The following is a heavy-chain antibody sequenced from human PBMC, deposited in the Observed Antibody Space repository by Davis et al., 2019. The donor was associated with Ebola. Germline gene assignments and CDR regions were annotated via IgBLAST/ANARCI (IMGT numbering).Heavy chain of an antibody. CDR1: GYTFTNYY. CDR2: INPSGGST. D-gene: IGHD4-17*01. CDR3: ATMSGDRAESDKWYFDL. V-gene: IGHV1-46*01. Sequence: ASVKVSCKASGYTFTNYYMHWVRQAPGQGLEWMGIINPSGGSTSYAQKFQGRVTMTRDTSTSTVYMELSSLRSEDTAVYFCATMSGDRAESDKWYFDLWGRGTLVTVSS. J-gene: IGHJ2*01.